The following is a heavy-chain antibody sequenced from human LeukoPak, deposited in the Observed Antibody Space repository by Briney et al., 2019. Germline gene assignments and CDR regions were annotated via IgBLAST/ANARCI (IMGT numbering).Heavy chain of an antibody. CDR1: GFTFSSNS. D-gene: IGHD3-22*01. Sequence: PGGSLRLSCAVSGFTFSSNSMNWVRQAPGKGLEWVSYISSSSSTIYYADSVKGRFTISRDNAKNSLYLQMNSLRAEDTAVYYCARGAYYYEDWGQGTLVTVSS. CDR3: ARGAYYYED. J-gene: IGHJ4*02. V-gene: IGHV3-48*01. CDR2: ISSSSSTI.